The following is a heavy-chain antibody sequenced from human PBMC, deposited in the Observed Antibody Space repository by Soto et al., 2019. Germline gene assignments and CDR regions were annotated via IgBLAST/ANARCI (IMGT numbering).Heavy chain of an antibody. CDR2: IFSNGEK. D-gene: IGHD6-19*01. J-gene: IGHJ4*02. V-gene: IGHV2-26*01. CDR3: ARITRSSGWPNFDY. Sequence: QVTLKESGPVLVKPTETLTLTCTVSGFSLSNARMGVSWIRQPPGKALEWLAHIFSNGEKSYITSLKSRLTISKDTSKSQVVLTLPNMDHVDTAKYYCARITRSSGWPNFDYLGQGTLVTVSS. CDR1: GFSLSNARMG.